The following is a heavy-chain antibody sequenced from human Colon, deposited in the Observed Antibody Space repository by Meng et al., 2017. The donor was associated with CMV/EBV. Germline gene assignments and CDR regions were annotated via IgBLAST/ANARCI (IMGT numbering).Heavy chain of an antibody. CDR3: GRNRVDH. J-gene: IGHJ4*02. V-gene: IGHV3-7*01. CDR1: GFTFSSYT. Sequence: GGSLRLSCATSGFTFSSYTMHWVRQAPGKGLEWVANIRQDAIERFYADSVKGRFTISRDDAKSLLYLQMNSLRGEDTGVYYCGRNRVDHWGQGTLVTVSS. D-gene: IGHD3-10*01. CDR2: IRQDAIER.